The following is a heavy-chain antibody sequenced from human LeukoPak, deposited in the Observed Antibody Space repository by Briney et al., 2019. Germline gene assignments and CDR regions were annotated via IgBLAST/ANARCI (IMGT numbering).Heavy chain of an antibody. CDR1: GGSFSGYY. J-gene: IGHJ4*02. CDR3: ATNTGGYCSSTSCYGEAH. Sequence: SETLSLTCAVSGGSFSGYYWSGIRQPPGKGLEWIGEINHSGGTNYNPSLESRLTISVDTSKRQFSLNLSSVTAADTAVYYCATNTGGYCSSTSCYGEAHWGQGTLVTVSS. D-gene: IGHD2-2*01. CDR2: INHSGGT. V-gene: IGHV4-34*01.